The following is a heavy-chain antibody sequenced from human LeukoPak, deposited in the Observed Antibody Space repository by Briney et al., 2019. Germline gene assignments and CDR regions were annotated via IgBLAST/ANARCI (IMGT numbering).Heavy chain of an antibody. J-gene: IGHJ5*02. V-gene: IGHV3-7*01. Sequence: PGGSLRLSCTASGLTFTTYWMIWVRQAPGKGLEWVANINHDASEKYYVGSVEGRFTISRDNAKNSVFLQMNSLRAEDTGVYYCATSSYSSSSSWGQGTLVTVSS. CDR2: INHDASEK. D-gene: IGHD6-6*01. CDR1: GLTFTTYW. CDR3: ATSSYSSSSS.